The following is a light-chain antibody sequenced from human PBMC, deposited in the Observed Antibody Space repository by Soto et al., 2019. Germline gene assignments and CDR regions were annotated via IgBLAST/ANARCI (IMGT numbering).Light chain of an antibody. CDR2: GSN. CDR3: AAWDDNLLGL. V-gene: IGLV1-44*01. CDR1: TSNIGSNS. J-gene: IGLJ3*02. Sequence: QSVLTQPPSASGAPGQRVTISCSGSTSNIGSNSVNWYQQVPGTAPRLLIYGSNQRPSGVPDRFSASKSGTSASLVISGLQSEDEASYYCAAWDDNLLGLFGGGNKLTVL.